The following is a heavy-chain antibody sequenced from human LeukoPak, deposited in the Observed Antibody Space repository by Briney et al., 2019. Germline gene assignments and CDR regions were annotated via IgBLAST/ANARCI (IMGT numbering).Heavy chain of an antibody. CDR1: GGSFSGYY. CDR2: INHSGST. J-gene: IGHJ4*02. D-gene: IGHD4-17*01. CDR3: TRLAGSLRSRFDYGDNIFDY. V-gene: IGHV4-34*01. Sequence: PSETLSLTCAVYGGSFSGYYWSWIRQPPGKGLEWIGEINHSGSTNYNPSLKSRVTISVDTSKNQCSLKLSSVTAADTAVYYCTRLAGSLRSRFDYGDNIFDYWGQGTLVTVSS.